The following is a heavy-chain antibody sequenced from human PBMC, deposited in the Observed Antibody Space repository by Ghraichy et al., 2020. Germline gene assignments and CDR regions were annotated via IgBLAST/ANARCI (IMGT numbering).Heavy chain of an antibody. V-gene: IGHV3-23*01. D-gene: IGHD4-23*01. CDR2: IDRTGNII. J-gene: IGHJ4*02. CDR3: GKDYPPVAD. Sequence: GEALNISCVASGFSLSNHAMAWVRQAPGKGLEWVSAIDRTGNIINYADSVRGRFTISKDNSKNTLYLQMNSLRTEHTALYYCGKDYPPVADWGQGTLVSVSS. CDR1: GFSLSNHA.